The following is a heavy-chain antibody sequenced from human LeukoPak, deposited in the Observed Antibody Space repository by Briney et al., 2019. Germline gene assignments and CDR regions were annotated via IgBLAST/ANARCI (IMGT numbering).Heavy chain of an antibody. D-gene: IGHD3-22*01. CDR1: GFTFSSYG. Sequence: GRSLRLSCAASGFTFSSYGMHWVRQAPGKGLEWVAVIWYDGSNKYYADSVKGRFTISRDNSKNTLYPQMNSLRAEDTAVYYCARTKIDSPDYYDSSGYYQGILYYYYYGMDVWGQGTTVTVSS. CDR2: IWYDGSNK. J-gene: IGHJ6*02. CDR3: ARTKIDSPDYYDSSGYYQGILYYYYYGMDV. V-gene: IGHV3-33*01.